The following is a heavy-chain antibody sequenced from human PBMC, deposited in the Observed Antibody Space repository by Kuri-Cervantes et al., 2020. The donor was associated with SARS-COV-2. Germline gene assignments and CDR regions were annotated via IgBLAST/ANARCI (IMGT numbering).Heavy chain of an antibody. Sequence: GGSLRLSCAASGFTFRSYWMSWVRQAPGKGLEWVANIKPDGSEKNYVDSVKCRFTISRDNAKNSLYLQTNSLRVEDTAVYYCAKSGRQYDVWGQGTMVTVSS. J-gene: IGHJ3*01. CDR3: AKSGRQYDV. CDR1: GFTFRSYW. CDR2: IKPDGSEK. V-gene: IGHV3-7*01. D-gene: IGHD3-10*01.